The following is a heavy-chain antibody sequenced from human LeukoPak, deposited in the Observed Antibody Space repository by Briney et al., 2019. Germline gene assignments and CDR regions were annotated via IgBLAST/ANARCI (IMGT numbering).Heavy chain of an antibody. D-gene: IGHD3-22*01. J-gene: IGHJ3*02. CDR3: ARDKRTDSSGYYSDAFDI. CDR1: GFTFSSYA. CDR2: ISGSGGST. V-gene: IGHV3-23*01. Sequence: GGSLRLSCAASGFTFSSYAMSWVRQAPGKRLEWVSAISGSGGSTYYADSVKGRFTISKDNSKNTLYLQMNSLRAEDTAVYYCARDKRTDSSGYYSDAFDIWGQGTMVTVSS.